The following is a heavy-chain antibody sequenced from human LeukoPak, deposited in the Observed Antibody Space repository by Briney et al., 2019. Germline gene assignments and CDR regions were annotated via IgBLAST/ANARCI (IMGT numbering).Heavy chain of an antibody. V-gene: IGHV4-39*01. J-gene: IGHJ6*02. CDR1: GGSISSSSYY. CDR2: IYYSGST. CDR3: ARPDTRYYYYGMDV. Sequence: SETLSLTCTVSGGSISSSSYYWGWLRQPPGKGLEWIGSIYYSGSTYYNPSLKSRVTISVDTSKNQFSLKLSSVTAADTAVYYCARPDTRYYYYGMDVWGQGTTVTVSS.